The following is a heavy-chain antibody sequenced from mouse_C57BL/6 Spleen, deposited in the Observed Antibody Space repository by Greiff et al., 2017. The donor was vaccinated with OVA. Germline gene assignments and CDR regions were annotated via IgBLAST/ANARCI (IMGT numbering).Heavy chain of an antibody. CDR3: ARDNWDWYFDV. CDR2: ISDGGSYT. D-gene: IGHD4-1*01. J-gene: IGHJ1*03. Sequence: EVKVVESGGGLVKPGGSLKLSCAASGFTFSSYAMSWVRQTPEKRLEWVATISDGGSYTYYPDNVKGRFTISRDNAKNNLYLQMSHLKSEDTAMYYCARDNWDWYFDVWGTGTTVTVSS. CDR1: GFTFSSYA. V-gene: IGHV5-4*01.